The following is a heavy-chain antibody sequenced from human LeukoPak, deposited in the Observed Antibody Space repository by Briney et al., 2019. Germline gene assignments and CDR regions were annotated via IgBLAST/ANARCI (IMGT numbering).Heavy chain of an antibody. CDR2: ISAYNGNT. J-gene: IGHJ4*02. V-gene: IGHV1-18*01. Sequence: ASVKVSCKAFGGTFSSYAISLVRQAPGQGLEWMGWISAYNGNTNYAQKLQGRVTMTADTSTSTAYMELRSLRSDDTAVYYCARGISGEYNDYWGQGTLVTVSS. CDR3: ARGISGEYNDY. D-gene: IGHD6-6*01. CDR1: GGTFSSYA.